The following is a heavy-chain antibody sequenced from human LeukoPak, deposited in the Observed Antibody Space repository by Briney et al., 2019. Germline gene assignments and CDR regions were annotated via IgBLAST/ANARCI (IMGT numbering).Heavy chain of an antibody. V-gene: IGHV4-34*01. CDR3: ARGSCSSTSCPPTPLDY. Sequence: LETLSLTCAVYGGSFSGYYWSWIRQPPGKGLEWIGEINHSGSTNYNPSLKSRVTISVDTSKNQFSLKLSSVTAADTAVYYCARGSCSSTSCPPTPLDYWGQGTLVTVSS. CDR2: INHSGST. J-gene: IGHJ4*02. CDR1: GGSFSGYY. D-gene: IGHD2-2*01.